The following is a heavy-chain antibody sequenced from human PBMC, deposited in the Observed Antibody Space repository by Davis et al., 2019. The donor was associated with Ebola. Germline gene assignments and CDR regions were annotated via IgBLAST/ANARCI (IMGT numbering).Heavy chain of an antibody. CDR2: INTNTGNP. CDR1: GYTFTSYA. Sequence: ASVKVSCKASGYTFTSYAMNWVRRAPGQGLEWMGWINTNTGNPTYAQGFTGRFVFSLDTSVSTAYLQISSLKAEDTAVYYCARGKAAGTINWFDPWGQGTLVTVSS. J-gene: IGHJ5*02. CDR3: ARGKAAGTINWFDP. V-gene: IGHV7-4-1*02. D-gene: IGHD6-13*01.